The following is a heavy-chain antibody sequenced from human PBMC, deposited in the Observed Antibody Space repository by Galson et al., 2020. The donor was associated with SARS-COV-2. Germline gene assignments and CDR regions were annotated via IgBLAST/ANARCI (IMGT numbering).Heavy chain of an antibody. CDR1: GDSISSSTYY. V-gene: IGHV4-39*01. CDR3: ARNSRFYYGSRSYYYGWFDP. Sequence: SETLSLTCTVSGDSISSSTYYWAWIRQPPGNGLEWVGSVYYSGSTYYNPSLKSRVTISVDPSKNQFSLELSSVTAADTAVYYCARNSRFYYGSRSYYYGWFDPWGQGTLVTVSS. CDR2: VYYSGST. J-gene: IGHJ5*02. D-gene: IGHD3-10*01.